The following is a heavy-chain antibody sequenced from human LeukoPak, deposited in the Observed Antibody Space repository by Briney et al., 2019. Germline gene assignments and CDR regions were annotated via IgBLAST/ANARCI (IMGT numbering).Heavy chain of an antibody. D-gene: IGHD3-22*01. J-gene: IGHJ4*02. Sequence: GASVKVSCKASGFTFTSSAMQWVRQARGQRLEWIGWIVVGSGNTNYAQKFQERVTITRDMSTSTAYMELSSLRSEDTAVYYCAANGNDGSGYWTGGADYWGQGTLVTVSS. CDR3: AANGNDGSGYWTGGADY. CDR2: IVVGSGNT. CDR1: GFTFTSSA. V-gene: IGHV1-58*02.